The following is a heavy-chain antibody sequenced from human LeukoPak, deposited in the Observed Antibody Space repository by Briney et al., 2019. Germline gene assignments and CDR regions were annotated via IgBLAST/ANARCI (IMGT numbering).Heavy chain of an antibody. CDR3: ATWGGFEQQLVREWFDP. D-gene: IGHD6-13*01. CDR2: FDPEDGET. J-gene: IGHJ5*02. CDR1: GYTLTELS. V-gene: IGHV1-24*01. Sequence: TSVKVSCKVSGYTLTELSMHWVRQAPGKGLEWMGGFDPEDGETIYAQKFQGRVTMTEDTSTGTAYMELSSLRSEDTAVYYCATWGGFEQQLVREWFDPWGQGTLVTVSS.